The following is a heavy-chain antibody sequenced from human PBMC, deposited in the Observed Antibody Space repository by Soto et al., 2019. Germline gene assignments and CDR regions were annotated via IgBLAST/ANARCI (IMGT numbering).Heavy chain of an antibody. CDR1: GYTFTSYY. CDR3: ARVSSPTTYYDFWSGYLAGDY. J-gene: IGHJ4*02. Sequence: ASVKICCKASGYTFTSYYMHWVRQAPGQGLEWMGIINPSGGSTGYAQKFQGRVTMTRDTSTSTVYMELSSLRSEDTAVYYCARVSSPTTYYDFWSGYLAGDYWGQGTLVTVSS. CDR2: INPSGGST. V-gene: IGHV1-46*01. D-gene: IGHD3-3*01.